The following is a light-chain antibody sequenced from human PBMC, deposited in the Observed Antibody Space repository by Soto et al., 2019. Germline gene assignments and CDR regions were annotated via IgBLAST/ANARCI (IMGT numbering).Light chain of an antibody. CDR2: DAS. V-gene: IGKV3-11*01. Sequence: EIVLTQSPATLSLSPGERVILSCRASQSVSSYLGWYQQKPGQAPRLLIYDASNRATGIPARFSGSGSGTDFTLTISSLEPEDFAVYHCQHRSNWPLTFGAGTKLEIK. CDR3: QHRSNWPLT. J-gene: IGKJ4*01. CDR1: QSVSSY.